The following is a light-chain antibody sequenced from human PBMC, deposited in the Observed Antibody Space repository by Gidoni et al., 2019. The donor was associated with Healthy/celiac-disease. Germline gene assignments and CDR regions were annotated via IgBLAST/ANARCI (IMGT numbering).Light chain of an antibody. V-gene: IGKV3-15*01. CDR1: QSVSSN. J-gene: IGKJ1*01. CDR3: QQYNNWPPWT. Sequence: EIVVTQSPATLSVSPGERATLSCRASQSVSSNLAWYQQKPGQAPRLLIYCASTRATGIPARFIGSGSGTEFTLTISSLQSEDFAVYYCQQYNNWPPWTFGQGAKVEIK. CDR2: CAS.